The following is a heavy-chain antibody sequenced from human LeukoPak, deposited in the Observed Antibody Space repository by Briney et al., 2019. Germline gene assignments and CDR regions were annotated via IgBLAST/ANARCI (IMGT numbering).Heavy chain of an antibody. CDR3: ARVSDYYDSSGYFDY. J-gene: IGHJ4*02. CDR2: ISAYNGNT. CDR1: GYTFTSYG. D-gene: IGHD3-22*01. V-gene: IGHV1-18*01. Sequence: ASVTVSCKASGYTFTSYGISWVRQAPGQGLEWMGWISAYNGNTNYAQKLQGRVTMTTDTSTSTAYMELRSLRSDDTAVYYCARVSDYYDSSGYFDYWGQGTLVTVSS.